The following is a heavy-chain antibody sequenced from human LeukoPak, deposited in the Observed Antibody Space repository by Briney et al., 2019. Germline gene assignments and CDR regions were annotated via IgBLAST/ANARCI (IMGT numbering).Heavy chain of an antibody. CDR2: INWNGGST. Sequence: GPGGSLRLSCAASGFTFDDYGMSWVRQAPGKGLEWVSGINWNGGSTGYADSVKGRFTISRDNAKNSLYLQMNSLRAEDTALYYCARGGPGGSGSYYYYYYYYYMDVWGQGTLVTVSS. J-gene: IGHJ6*03. CDR1: GFTFDDYG. CDR3: ARGGPGGSGSYYYYYYYYYMDV. V-gene: IGHV3-20*04. D-gene: IGHD3-10*01.